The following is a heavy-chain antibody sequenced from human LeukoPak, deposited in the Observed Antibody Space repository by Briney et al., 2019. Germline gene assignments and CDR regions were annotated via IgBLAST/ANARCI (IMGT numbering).Heavy chain of an antibody. CDR3: ARSPTGYCSSTSCRYNWFDP. V-gene: IGHV4-31*03. CDR2: IYYSGST. CDR1: GGSISSGGYN. J-gene: IGHJ5*02. Sequence: SQTLSLTCNVSGGSISSGGYNWNWIRQHPGEGLEWIGYIYYSGSTYYNPSLKSRVTISVDTSENQFSLKLSSVTAADTAMYYCARSPTGYCSSTSCRYNWFDPWGQGTLVTVSS. D-gene: IGHD2-2*01.